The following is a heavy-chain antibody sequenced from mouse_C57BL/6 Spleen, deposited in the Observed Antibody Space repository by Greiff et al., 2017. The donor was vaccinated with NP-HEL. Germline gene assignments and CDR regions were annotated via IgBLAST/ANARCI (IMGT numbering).Heavy chain of an antibody. V-gene: IGHV14-1*01. Sequence: EVQLQQSGAELVRPGASVKLSCTASGFNIKDYYMHWVKQRPEQGLEWIGRIDPEDGDTEYAPKFQGKATMTADTSSNTAYLQLSSLTSEDTAFYYCTRGGNYVWYFDVWGTGTTVTVSS. J-gene: IGHJ1*03. D-gene: IGHD2-1*01. CDR1: GFNIKDYY. CDR3: TRGGNYVWYFDV. CDR2: IDPEDGDT.